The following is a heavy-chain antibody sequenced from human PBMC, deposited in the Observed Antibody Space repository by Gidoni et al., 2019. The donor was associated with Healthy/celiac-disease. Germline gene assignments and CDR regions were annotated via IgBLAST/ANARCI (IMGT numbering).Heavy chain of an antibody. CDR2: IYYSGST. Sequence: QVQLQESGPGLVKPSETLSLTCPVSGGSISSYYWSWIRQPPGKGLEWIGYIYYSGSTNYNPSLKSRVTISVDTSKNQFSLKLSSVTAADTAVYYCARGGGKWELRGYFDYWGQGTLVTVSS. J-gene: IGHJ4*02. CDR1: GGSISSYY. CDR3: ARGGGKWELRGYFDY. D-gene: IGHD1-26*01. V-gene: IGHV4-59*01.